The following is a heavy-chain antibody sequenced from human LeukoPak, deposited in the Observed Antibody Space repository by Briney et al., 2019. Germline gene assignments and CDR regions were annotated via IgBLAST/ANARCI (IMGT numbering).Heavy chain of an antibody. D-gene: IGHD5-18*01. J-gene: IGHJ4*02. Sequence: TSVKVSCKVSGYTLTELSMHWVRQAPGKGLEWMGGFDPEDGETIYAQKFQGRVTMTEDTSTDTAYMELSSLRSEDTAVYYCATNPRIQLWLSFDYRGQGTLVTVSS. CDR1: GYTLTELS. CDR3: ATNPRIQLWLSFDY. CDR2: FDPEDGET. V-gene: IGHV1-24*01.